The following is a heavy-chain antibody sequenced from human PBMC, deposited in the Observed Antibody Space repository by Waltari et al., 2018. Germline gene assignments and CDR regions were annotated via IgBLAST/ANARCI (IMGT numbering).Heavy chain of an antibody. Sequence: QLQLQESGPGLVKPSETLSLTCTVSGGSISSSSYYWGWIRQPPGKGLERIGRSYYHAWTDYNTSLKSRVTISVDTAKNQCSLKLSSVTAADTAVYYCARGANIRLVIIRSNGFDPWGQGTLVTVSS. J-gene: IGHJ5*02. CDR3: ARGANIRLVIIRSNGFDP. CDR2: SYYHAWT. CDR1: GGSISSSSYY. V-gene: IGHV4-39*01. D-gene: IGHD3-9*01.